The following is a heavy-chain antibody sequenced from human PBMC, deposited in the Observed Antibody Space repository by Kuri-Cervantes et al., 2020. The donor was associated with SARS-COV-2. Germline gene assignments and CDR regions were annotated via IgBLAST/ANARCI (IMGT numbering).Heavy chain of an antibody. CDR2: FYSTDVT. CDR1: GGSINDYY. V-gene: IGHV4-59*12. D-gene: IGHD1/OR15-1a*01. CDR3: ARDDSVNKHGMDV. Sequence: SETLSLTCTVSGGSINDYYWGWIRQPPGKGLEWIGYFYSTDVTNYDPSLKTRVTMSTDASKNQLSLKLTSVTAADTAVYYCARDDSVNKHGMDVWGQGTTVTVSS. J-gene: IGHJ6*02.